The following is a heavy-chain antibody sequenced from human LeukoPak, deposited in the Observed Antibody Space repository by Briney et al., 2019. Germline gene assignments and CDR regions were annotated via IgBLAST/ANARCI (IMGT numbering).Heavy chain of an antibody. J-gene: IGHJ4*02. D-gene: IGHD5-24*01. CDR3: ARLLTPMAPIDY. V-gene: IGHV4-59*08. CDR2: IYYSGST. Sequence: SETLSLTCTVSGGSISSYYWSWIRQPPGKGLEWIGYIYYSGSTNYNPSLKSRVTISVDTSKNQFSLKLSSVTAADTAVYYCARLLTPMAPIDYWGQGTLVTASS. CDR1: GGSISSYY.